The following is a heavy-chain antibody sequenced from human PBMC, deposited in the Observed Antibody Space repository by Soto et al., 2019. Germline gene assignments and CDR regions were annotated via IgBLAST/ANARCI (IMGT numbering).Heavy chain of an antibody. J-gene: IGHJ3*02. D-gene: IGHD3-16*01. CDR1: GGSFSGYY. CDR3: ARDGVSGGDAFDT. Sequence: SETLSLTCAVYGGSFSGYYWSWIRQPPGKGLEWIGEINHSGSTNYNPSLKSRVTISVDTSKNQFSLKLSSVTAADTAVYFCARDGVSGGDAFDTWGQGTMVTVSS. V-gene: IGHV4-34*01. CDR2: INHSGST.